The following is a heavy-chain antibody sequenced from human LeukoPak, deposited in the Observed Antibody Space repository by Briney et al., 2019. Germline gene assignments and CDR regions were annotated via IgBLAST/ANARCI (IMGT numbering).Heavy chain of an antibody. CDR3: AKDNSLVRGVLKYSYYYGMDV. CDR2: ISWNSGSI. D-gene: IGHD3-10*01. CDR1: GFTFDDYA. J-gene: IGHJ6*02. Sequence: GGSLRLSCAASGFTFDDYAMHWVRQAPGKGLEWVSGISWNSGSIGFADSVKGRFTISRDNAKSSLYLQMNSLRAEDTALYYCAKDNSLVRGVLKYSYYYGMDVWGRGTTVTVSS. V-gene: IGHV3-9*01.